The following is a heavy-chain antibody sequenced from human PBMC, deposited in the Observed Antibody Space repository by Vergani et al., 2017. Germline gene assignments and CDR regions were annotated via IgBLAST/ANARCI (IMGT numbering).Heavy chain of an antibody. CDR2: IYSSGST. D-gene: IGHD6-13*01. J-gene: IGHJ4*02. V-gene: IGHV4-59*01. CDR1: SGSISSYY. CDR3: AAVKAGYSSSWNTLYYFDY. Sequence: QVQLQESGPGLVKPSETLSLTCTVSSGSISSYYWSWIRQPPGKGLEWIGYIYSSGSTNYNPSLKSRVTISVDASKNQFSLKLSSVTAADTAVYYCAAVKAGYSSSWNTLYYFDYWGQGTLVTVSS.